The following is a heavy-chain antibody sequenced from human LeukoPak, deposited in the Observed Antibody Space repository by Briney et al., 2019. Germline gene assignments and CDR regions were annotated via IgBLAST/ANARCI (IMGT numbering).Heavy chain of an antibody. CDR1: GFTLRHYE. V-gene: IGHV3-48*03. CDR2: ITSGSGDTT. D-gene: IGHD5-12*01. Sequence: GGSLRLSCAASGFTLRHYEMTWVRQAPGKGLEWLSFITSGSGDTTYYADSVKGRFTISRDNDKNSLSLQMNSLRAEDTAIYYCAKLFGSGYHFFHFWGQGTLVTVSS. J-gene: IGHJ4*02. CDR3: AKLFGSGYHFFHF.